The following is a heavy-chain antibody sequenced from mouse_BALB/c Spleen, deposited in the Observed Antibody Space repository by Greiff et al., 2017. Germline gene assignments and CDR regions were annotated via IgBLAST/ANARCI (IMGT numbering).Heavy chain of an antibody. CDR1: GFTFSSYA. J-gene: IGHJ3*01. CDR3: ARCYGSSAWFAY. D-gene: IGHD1-1*01. Sequence: EVQVVESGGGLVKPGGSLKLSCAASGFTFSSYAMSWVRQTPEKRLEWVASISSGGSTYYPDSVKGRFTISRDNARNILYLQMSSLRSEDTAMYYCARCYGSSAWFAYWGQGTLVTVSA. V-gene: IGHV5-6-5*01. CDR2: ISSGGST.